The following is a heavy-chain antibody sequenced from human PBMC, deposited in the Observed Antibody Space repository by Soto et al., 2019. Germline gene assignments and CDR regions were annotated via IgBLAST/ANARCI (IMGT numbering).Heavy chain of an antibody. D-gene: IGHD3-22*01. CDR1: GFTFSSYG. CDR3: TKGVVVITSYFQH. J-gene: IGHJ1*01. CDR2: ISYDESNK. V-gene: IGHV3-30*18. Sequence: QVQLVESGGGVVQPGRSLRLSCAASGFTFSSYGMHWVRQAPGKGLEWVAVISYDESNKYYADSVKGRFTISRDNSKNSQYLQMNSLRAGDTAVYYCTKGVVVITSYFQHWGQGTLFTVSS.